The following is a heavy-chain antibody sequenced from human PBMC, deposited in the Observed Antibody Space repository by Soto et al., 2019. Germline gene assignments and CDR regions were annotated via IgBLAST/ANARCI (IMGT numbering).Heavy chain of an antibody. CDR2: IYHSGST. V-gene: IGHV4-30-2*01. J-gene: IGHJ4*02. Sequence: SETLSLTCAVSGGSISSGGYSWSWIRQPPGKGLEWIGYIYHSGSTYYNPSLKSRVTISVDRSKNQFSLKLSSVTAADTAVYYCARGVSHGSGSYIFDYWGQGTLVTVSS. CDR1: GGSISSGGYS. CDR3: ARGVSHGSGSYIFDY. D-gene: IGHD3-10*01.